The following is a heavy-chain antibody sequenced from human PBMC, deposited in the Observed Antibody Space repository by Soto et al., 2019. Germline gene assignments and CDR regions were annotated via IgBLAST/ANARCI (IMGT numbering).Heavy chain of an antibody. CDR1: GFTISSYA. V-gene: IGHV3-23*01. Sequence: EVQLLESGGGLVQPGGSLRLSCAASGFTISSYAMSWVRQAPGKGLEWVSAISDSGDTTHYADSVKGRFTISRDTSKNTLYLQMNTLRAEDTAVYYCAKDKPGTTSFDYWGRGTLFTVSS. CDR3: AKDKPGTTSFDY. D-gene: IGHD1-1*01. CDR2: ISDSGDTT. J-gene: IGHJ4*02.